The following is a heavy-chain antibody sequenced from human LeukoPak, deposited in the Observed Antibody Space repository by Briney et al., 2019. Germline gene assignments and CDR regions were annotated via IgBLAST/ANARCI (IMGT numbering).Heavy chain of an antibody. Sequence: SETLSLTCTVSGGSISSYYWSWIRQPPGKGLEWIGYIYYSGSTNYNPSLKSRVTISVDTSKNQFSLKLSSVTAADTAVYYCARVEGGDPYGPMDVWGKGTTVTVSS. CDR3: ARVEGGDPYGPMDV. J-gene: IGHJ6*03. V-gene: IGHV4-59*08. CDR1: GGSISSYY. D-gene: IGHD3-16*01. CDR2: IYYSGST.